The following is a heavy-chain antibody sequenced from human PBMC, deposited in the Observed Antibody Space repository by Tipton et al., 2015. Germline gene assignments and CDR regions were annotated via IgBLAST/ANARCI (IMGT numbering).Heavy chain of an antibody. CDR2: VFYTGST. CDR1: GGSISSEY. J-gene: IGHJ4*02. D-gene: IGHD7-27*01. V-gene: IGHV4-59*01. CDR3: VRDRPGANYFDY. Sequence: LRLSCTVSGGSISSEYWSWIRQPPGKVLEWIVYVFYTGSTYYNPSLESRVTISVDTFENQFSLKLSSVTAADTAVYYRVRDRPGANYFDYWGQGTLVTVSS.